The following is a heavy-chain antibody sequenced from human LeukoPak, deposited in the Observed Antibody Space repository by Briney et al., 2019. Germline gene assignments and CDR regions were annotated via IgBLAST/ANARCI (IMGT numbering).Heavy chain of an antibody. Sequence: PSETLSLTCTVSGGSISTYYWSWIRQPAGKGLEWIGRIHSSGTTHYNPSLRSRVTLSIDTSKNQFSLKLSSVTAADTAVYYCGRLNLPAVSGAFDYWGQGNLVTVSS. CDR3: GRLNLPAVSGAFDY. CDR1: GGSISTYY. J-gene: IGHJ4*02. D-gene: IGHD2-2*01. V-gene: IGHV4-4*07. CDR2: IHSSGTT.